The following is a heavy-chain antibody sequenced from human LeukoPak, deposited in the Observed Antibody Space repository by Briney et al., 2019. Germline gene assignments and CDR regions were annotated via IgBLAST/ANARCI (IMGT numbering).Heavy chain of an antibody. CDR3: ARILDSAWGELGY. Sequence: GGSLRLSCAASGFSFSTYGMHWVRQAPGKGLEWMAFIRSDGSNNYYADSMKGLFTISRDTSNNTLLLQSNSLSADNTVYYYCARILDSAWGELGYWGQGTLVTVSS. CDR1: GFSFSTYG. J-gene: IGHJ4*02. V-gene: IGHV3-30*02. D-gene: IGHD6-19*01. CDR2: IRSDGSNN.